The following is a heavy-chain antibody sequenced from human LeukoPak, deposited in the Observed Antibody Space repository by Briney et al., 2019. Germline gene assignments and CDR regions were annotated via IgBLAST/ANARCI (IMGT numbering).Heavy chain of an antibody. Sequence: GGSLRLSCAASGFTFSSYSMNWVRQAPGKGLEWVAVIWYGGSNKYYADSVKGRFTISRDNSKNTLYLQMNSLRAEDTAVYYCANEAGATGVQHWGQGTLVTVSS. CDR2: IWYGGSNK. D-gene: IGHD1-26*01. CDR3: ANEAGATGVQH. J-gene: IGHJ1*01. V-gene: IGHV3-30*02. CDR1: GFTFSSYS.